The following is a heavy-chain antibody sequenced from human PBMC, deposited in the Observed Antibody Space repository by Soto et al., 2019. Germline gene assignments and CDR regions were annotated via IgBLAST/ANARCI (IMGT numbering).Heavy chain of an antibody. Sequence: SETLSLTCTVSGGFISSHYWNWIRQPPGKGLEWIGSIHYSGTTNYNPSLKSRVTISVDTSKNQLSLKLSSVTAVDMAVYYCARDYSDDYGDYGFGYWGQGTLVTVSS. V-gene: IGHV4-59*11. CDR3: ARDYSDDYGDYGFGY. J-gene: IGHJ4*02. D-gene: IGHD4-17*01. CDR1: GGFISSHY. CDR2: IHYSGTT.